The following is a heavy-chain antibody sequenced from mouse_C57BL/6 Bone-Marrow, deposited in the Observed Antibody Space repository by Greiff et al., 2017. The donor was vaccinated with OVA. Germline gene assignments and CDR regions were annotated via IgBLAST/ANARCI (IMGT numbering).Heavy chain of an antibody. J-gene: IGHJ1*03. V-gene: IGHV5-17*01. D-gene: IGHD1-1*01. CDR3: ARWGYGSSLYWYFDV. CDR2: ISSGSSSI. Sequence: EVQVVESGGGLVKPGGSLKLSCAASGFTFSDYGMHWVRQAPEKGLEWVAYISSGSSSIYYADTVKGRFTISRDNAKNTLFLQMTSLRSEDTAMYYGARWGYGSSLYWYFDVWGTGTTVTVSS. CDR1: GFTFSDYG.